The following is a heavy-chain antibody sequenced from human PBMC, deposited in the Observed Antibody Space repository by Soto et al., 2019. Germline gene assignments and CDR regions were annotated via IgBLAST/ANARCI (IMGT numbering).Heavy chain of an antibody. CDR2: IIAYNFNT. J-gene: IGHJ5*02. V-gene: IGHV1-18*01. D-gene: IGHD3-16*01. CDR1: GYTFTSYG. Sequence: ASVKVSCKASGYTFTSYGISLVRQAPVQVLELIVWIIAYNFNTNYAQKLQGRFTITTYTSTSTGYTELRSLRSDDTAVYYCARFSVSYGWFDPWGQGTLVTVSS. CDR3: ARFSVSYGWFDP.